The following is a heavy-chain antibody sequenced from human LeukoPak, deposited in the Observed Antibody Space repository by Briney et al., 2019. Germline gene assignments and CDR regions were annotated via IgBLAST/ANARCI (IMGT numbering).Heavy chain of an antibody. D-gene: IGHD6-19*01. J-gene: IGHJ4*02. Sequence: SETLSLTCTVSGVSVSSYYWSWIRQPPGKGLEWIGCIYYRGSTNYNPSLKSRVTISDDTSKNQFSLKLSSVTAADTAVYYCARDGVAGGFDYWGQGTLVTVSS. CDR2: IYYRGST. V-gene: IGHV4-59*02. CDR1: GVSVSSYY. CDR3: ARDGVAGGFDY.